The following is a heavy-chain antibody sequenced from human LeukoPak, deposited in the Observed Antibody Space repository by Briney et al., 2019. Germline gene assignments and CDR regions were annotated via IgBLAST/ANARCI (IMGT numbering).Heavy chain of an antibody. CDR3: ASCSSGPLKYFDY. J-gene: IGHJ4*02. CDR1: GGTFSSYA. V-gene: IGHV1-69*13. D-gene: IGHD3-22*01. CDR2: IIPIFGTA. Sequence: SVKVSCKASGGTFSSYAISWVRQAPGQGLEWMGGIIPIFGTANYAQKFQGRVTITADESTSTAYMELSSLRSEDTAVYYCASCSSGPLKYFDYWGQGTLVTVSS.